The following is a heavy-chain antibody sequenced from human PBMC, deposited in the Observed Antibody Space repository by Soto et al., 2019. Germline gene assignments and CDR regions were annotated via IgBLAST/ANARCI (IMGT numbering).Heavy chain of an antibody. D-gene: IGHD2-15*01. CDR2: ISAYNGNT. Sequence: GASVKVSCKASGYTFTSYGISWVRQAPGQGLEWMGWISAYNGNTNYAQKLQGRVTMTTDTSTSTAYMELRSLRSDDTAVYYCARVADSNCSGGSCYSGSLFPYYYYGMDVWGQGTTVTVSS. J-gene: IGHJ6*02. V-gene: IGHV1-18*01. CDR3: ARVADSNCSGGSCYSGSLFPYYYYGMDV. CDR1: GYTFTSYG.